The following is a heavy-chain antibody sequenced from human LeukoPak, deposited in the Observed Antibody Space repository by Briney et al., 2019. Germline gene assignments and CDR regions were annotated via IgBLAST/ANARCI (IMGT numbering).Heavy chain of an antibody. D-gene: IGHD1-26*01. V-gene: IGHV1-69*05. CDR2: IIPIFGTA. CDR1: GGTFSSYA. CDR3: ARDRSYGSYVY. J-gene: IGHJ4*02. Sequence: SVKVSCKASGGTFSSYAISWVRQAPGQGLERMGGIIPIFGTANYAQKFQGRVTITTDESTSTAYMELSSLRSEDTAVYYCARDRSYGSYVYWGQGTLVTVSS.